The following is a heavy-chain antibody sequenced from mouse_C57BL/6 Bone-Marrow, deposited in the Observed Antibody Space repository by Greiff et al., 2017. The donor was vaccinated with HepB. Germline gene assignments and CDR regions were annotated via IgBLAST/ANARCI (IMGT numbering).Heavy chain of an antibody. D-gene: IGHD2-2*01. Sequence: SGPELVKPGASVKISCKASGYSFTGYYMNWVKQSPEKSLEWIGEINPSTGGTTYNQKFKAKATLTVDKSSSTAYMQLKSLTSEDSAVYYCARGDYGYDEGFAYWGQGTLVTVSA. CDR2: INPSTGGT. V-gene: IGHV1-42*01. J-gene: IGHJ3*01. CDR3: ARGDYGYDEGFAY. CDR1: GYSFTGYY.